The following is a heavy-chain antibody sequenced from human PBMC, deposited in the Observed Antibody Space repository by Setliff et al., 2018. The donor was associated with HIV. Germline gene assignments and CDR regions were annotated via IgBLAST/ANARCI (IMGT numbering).Heavy chain of an antibody. J-gene: IGHJ4*02. CDR2: IYFSGTP. Sequence: ETLSLTCTVSGGSINSRSYYWAWIRQPPGKGLEWVASIYFSGTPYYNPSLKNRVTITVDTSKNQFSLKLSSVTAADTAVYYCARRGMWSYETGGNPTATFDYWGQGVLVTVSS. CDR1: GGSINSRSYY. CDR3: ARRGMWSYETGGNPTATFDY. V-gene: IGHV4-39*01. D-gene: IGHD2-8*02.